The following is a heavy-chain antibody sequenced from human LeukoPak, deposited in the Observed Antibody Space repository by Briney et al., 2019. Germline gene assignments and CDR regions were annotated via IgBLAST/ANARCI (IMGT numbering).Heavy chain of an antibody. V-gene: IGHV3-66*01. CDR2: IYSGGST. J-gene: IGHJ4*02. Sequence: GESLRLSCAASAFTVSSNYMSWDRQAPGKGLEWVSVIYSGGSTYYADSVKGRFTISRDNAKNSLYLQMNSLRAEDTAVYYCARRKYYYDSSGYYPFDYWGQGTLVTVSS. CDR1: AFTVSSNY. D-gene: IGHD3-22*01. CDR3: ARRKYYYDSSGYYPFDY.